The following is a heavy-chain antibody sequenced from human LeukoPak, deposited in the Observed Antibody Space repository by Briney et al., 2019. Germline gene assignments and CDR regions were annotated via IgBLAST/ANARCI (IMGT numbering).Heavy chain of an antibody. CDR2: MKSKTDGGTT. D-gene: IGHD2-21*02. V-gene: IGHV3-15*01. J-gene: IGHJ6*02. CDR1: GFTFSNAW. CDR3: TTVVVVTAVHYYGMDV. Sequence: GGSLRLSCAVSGFTFSNAWMSWVRQAPGKGLEWVGRMKSKTDGGTTDYAAPVKSRFTISRADSKNTLYLQMNSLKTDDTAVYYCTTVVVVTAVHYYGMDVWGQGTTVTVSS.